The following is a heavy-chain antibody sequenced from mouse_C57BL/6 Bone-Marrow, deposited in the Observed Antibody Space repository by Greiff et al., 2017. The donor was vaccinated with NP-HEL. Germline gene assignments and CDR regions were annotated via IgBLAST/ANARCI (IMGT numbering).Heavy chain of an antibody. D-gene: IGHD2-1*01. Sequence: EVKLVESGGGLVKPGGSLKLSCPPSEFIFSNYGMPGVLRSPEKGWGWFAYISSGSSTFYYADPVKGRFPISRDNAKNTLFLQMTSLRSEDTAMYYCARPGIYYGNYDAMDYWGQGTSVTVSS. J-gene: IGHJ4*01. CDR1: EFIFSNYG. V-gene: IGHV5-17*01. CDR3: ARPGIYYGNYDAMDY. CDR2: ISSGSSTF.